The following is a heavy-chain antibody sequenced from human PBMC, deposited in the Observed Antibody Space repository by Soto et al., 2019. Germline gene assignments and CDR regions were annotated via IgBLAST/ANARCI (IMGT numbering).Heavy chain of an antibody. CDR3: ARAAGIAAAGPYYYYYYMDV. D-gene: IGHD6-13*01. CDR2: IYYSGST. Sequence: PSETPSLTCTVSGGSISSYYWSWIRQPPGKGLEWIGYIYYSGSTNYNPSLKSRVTISVDTSKNQFSLKLSSVTAADTAVYYCARAAGIAAAGPYYYYYYMDVWGKGTTVTVS. CDR1: GGSISSYY. V-gene: IGHV4-59*01. J-gene: IGHJ6*03.